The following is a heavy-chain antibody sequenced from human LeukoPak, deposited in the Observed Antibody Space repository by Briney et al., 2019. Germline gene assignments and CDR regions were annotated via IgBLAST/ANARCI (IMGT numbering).Heavy chain of an antibody. Sequence: SETLSLTCAVYGGSFSGYYWSWIRQPPGKGLEWIGEINHSGSTNYNPSLKSRVTVSVDTSKNQFSLKLSSVTAADTAVYYCARPTFNGRHAFDIWGQGTMVTVSS. CDR2: INHSGST. D-gene: IGHD3-16*01. CDR3: ARPTFNGRHAFDI. J-gene: IGHJ3*02. CDR1: GGSFSGYY. V-gene: IGHV4-34*01.